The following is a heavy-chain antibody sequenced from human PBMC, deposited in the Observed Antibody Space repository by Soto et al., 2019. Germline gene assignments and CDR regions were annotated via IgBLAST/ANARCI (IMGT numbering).Heavy chain of an antibody. D-gene: IGHD3-22*01. CDR3: ARLESTYFDSSDYYWFDP. CDR2: IIPFFNTT. CDR1: GGSFNSFA. J-gene: IGHJ5*02. Sequence: QVQLVQSGAEVKKPGSSVKVSCKASGGSFNSFAVSWVRQAPGQGLEWMGGIIPFFNTTSYAQRFQGRVTITADESTSTAYMELRRLRSQDTAVYYCARLESTYFDSSDYYWFDPWGQGTLVTVSS. V-gene: IGHV1-69*01.